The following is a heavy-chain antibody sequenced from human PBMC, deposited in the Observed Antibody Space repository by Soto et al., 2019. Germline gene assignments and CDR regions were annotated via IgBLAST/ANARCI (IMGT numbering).Heavy chain of an antibody. D-gene: IGHD3-22*01. CDR3: TRQGYYDSSGYSGLTAFDI. CDR1: GLTFSGSA. J-gene: IGHJ3*02. Sequence: GGSPRLSCAASGLTFSGSAMHGVRQASGKGLEWVGRIRSKANSYATAYAASVKGRFTISRDDSKNTAYLQMNSLKTEDTAVYYCTRQGYYDSSGYSGLTAFDIWGQGTMVTVSS. CDR2: IRSKANSYAT. V-gene: IGHV3-73*01.